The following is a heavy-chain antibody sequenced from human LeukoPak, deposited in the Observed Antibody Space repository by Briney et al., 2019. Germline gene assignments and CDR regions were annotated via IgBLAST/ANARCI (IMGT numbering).Heavy chain of an antibody. Sequence: GGSLRLSCAASGFTFSSYSMNWVRQAPGKGLEWVAVISYDGSNKYYADSVEGRFTISRDNSKNTLYLQMNSLRAEDTAVYYCAIRDREAFDIWGQGTMVTVSS. V-gene: IGHV3-30*03. CDR1: GFTFSSYS. J-gene: IGHJ3*02. D-gene: IGHD5-24*01. CDR2: ISYDGSNK. CDR3: AIRDREAFDI.